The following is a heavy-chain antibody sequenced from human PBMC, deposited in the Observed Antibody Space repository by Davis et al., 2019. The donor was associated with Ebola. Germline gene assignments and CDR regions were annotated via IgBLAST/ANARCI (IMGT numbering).Heavy chain of an antibody. D-gene: IGHD4-23*01. J-gene: IGHJ6*02. CDR1: GFTLDAYA. Sequence: GGSLRLSCEASGFTLDAYAMHWVRQAPGKGLEWVSVISWNSGSIGYADSVKGRFTISRDNAKNSLYLQMNSLRAEDTALYYCVKFSENGGDDVYGMDVWGQGTTVTVSS. CDR2: ISWNSGSI. CDR3: VKFSENGGDDVYGMDV. V-gene: IGHV3-9*01.